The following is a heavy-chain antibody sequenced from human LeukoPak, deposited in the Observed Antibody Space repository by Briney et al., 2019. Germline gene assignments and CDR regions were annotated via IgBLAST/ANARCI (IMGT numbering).Heavy chain of an antibody. CDR1: GGSISSGSYY. J-gene: IGHJ4*02. CDR2: IYTSGST. Sequence: SQTLSLTCTVSGGSISSGSYYWSWIRQPAGKGLEWIGRIYTSGSTNYNPSLKSRVTISVDTSKNQFSLKLSSVTAADTAVYYCARDLVYGYAHDYWGQGTLVTVSS. V-gene: IGHV4-61*02. D-gene: IGHD5-18*01. CDR3: ARDLVYGYAHDY.